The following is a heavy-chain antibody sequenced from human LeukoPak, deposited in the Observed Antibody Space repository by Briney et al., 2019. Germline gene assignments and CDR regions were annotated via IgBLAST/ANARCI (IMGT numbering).Heavy chain of an antibody. CDR1: GGSISELSYY. CDR2: IYYSGST. D-gene: IGHD2-15*01. Sequence: SEALSLTCSVSGGSISELSYYWGWIRQPPGKGLEWIGNIYYSGSTYNNPSPESRVVISVDSSRNQFSLKLTSVTATDTAVYYCARQVVGAATGVVWCRGIMV. V-gene: IGHV4-39*01. CDR3: ARQVVGAATGVV. J-gene: IGHJ3*01.